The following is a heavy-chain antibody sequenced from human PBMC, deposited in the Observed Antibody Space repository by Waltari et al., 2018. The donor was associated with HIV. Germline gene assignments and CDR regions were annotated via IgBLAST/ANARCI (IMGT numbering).Heavy chain of an antibody. CDR1: GLTFSSFD. J-gene: IGHJ4*02. CDR2: GHTAGDT. CDR3: ARDRHYGEYDY. Sequence: EVQVGESGGGLVQPGGSLRLYCAAPGLTFSSFDMHRVRQATGKGLGCVSSGHTAGDTSYPDSVKGRFTISRENAKNSFYLQINSLRAEDTALYYCARDRHYGEYDYWGQGTLVTVSS. D-gene: IGHD4-17*01. V-gene: IGHV3-13*01.